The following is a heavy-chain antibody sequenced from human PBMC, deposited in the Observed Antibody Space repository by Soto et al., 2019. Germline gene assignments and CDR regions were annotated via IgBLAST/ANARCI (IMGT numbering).Heavy chain of an antibody. D-gene: IGHD1-1*01. CDR2: IWYDGSNK. Sequence: QVQLVESGGGVVQPGRSLRLSCAASGFTFSKTGMHWVRQAPGKGPEWVAIIWYDGSNKYHADAVKGRFTISRDNSKNMVYLQMNSLRFEDTAVYYCAKDYGTTGTTCGASDIWGRGTMVTVSS. V-gene: IGHV3-33*06. CDR3: AKDYGTTGTTCGASDI. CDR1: GFTFSKTG. J-gene: IGHJ3*02.